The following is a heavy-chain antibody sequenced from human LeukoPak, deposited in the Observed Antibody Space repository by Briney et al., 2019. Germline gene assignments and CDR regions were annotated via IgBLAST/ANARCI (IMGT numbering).Heavy chain of an antibody. Sequence: SETLSLTCTLSGGSISTYNWSWIRQPPGKGLEWIGYIYHSGSTNYNPALKSRVTISVDTSKNQFSLKLSSVTAADTAVYYCARGGGYASPIGYWGQGALVIVSS. CDR2: IYHSGST. V-gene: IGHV4-59*01. CDR3: ARGGGYASPIGY. J-gene: IGHJ4*02. CDR1: GGSISTYN. D-gene: IGHD5-12*01.